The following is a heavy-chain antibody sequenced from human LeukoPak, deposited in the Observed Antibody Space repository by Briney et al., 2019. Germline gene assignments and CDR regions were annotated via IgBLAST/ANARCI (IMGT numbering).Heavy chain of an antibody. CDR3: AKGRGASGSLRRSFDY. D-gene: IGHD3-10*01. V-gene: IGHV3-23*01. J-gene: IGHJ4*02. CDR2: ITGSDAAT. CDR1: GFIFSNYA. Sequence: GGSLRLSCAASGFIFSNYAMSWVRQAPGKGLEWVSDITGSDAATYYADSVKGRFTISRDNSKNTLYLQMNSLRADDTAIYYCAKGRGASGSLRRSFDYWGQGTLVTVSS.